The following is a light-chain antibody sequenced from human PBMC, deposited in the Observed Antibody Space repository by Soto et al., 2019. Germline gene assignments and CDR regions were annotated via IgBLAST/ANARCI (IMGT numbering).Light chain of an antibody. Sequence: QSVLTQPASVSGSPGQSLTISCAGTSSDVGGYNYVSWYQQHPGKAPKLLIYEVINRPSGVSNRFSGSKSGNTASLTISGLQAEDEADYYCSSYTTSGSYVFGTGTKVTAL. CDR1: SSDVGGYNY. CDR2: EVI. J-gene: IGLJ1*01. CDR3: SSYTTSGSYV. V-gene: IGLV2-14*01.